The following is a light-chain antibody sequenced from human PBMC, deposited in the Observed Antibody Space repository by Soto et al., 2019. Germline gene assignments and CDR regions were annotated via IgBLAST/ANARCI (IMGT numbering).Light chain of an antibody. J-gene: IGLJ1*01. CDR1: RSNIGSNT. Sequence: QSVLTQPPSASGTPGQRVTISCSGSRSNIGSNTVNWYQQLPGSAPKLLIYSNNQRPSGAPDRFSGSKSGTSASLAISGLRSEDEADYYCAAWDDSLNGFYVFGTGTKVTVL. CDR3: AAWDDSLNGFYV. V-gene: IGLV1-44*01. CDR2: SNN.